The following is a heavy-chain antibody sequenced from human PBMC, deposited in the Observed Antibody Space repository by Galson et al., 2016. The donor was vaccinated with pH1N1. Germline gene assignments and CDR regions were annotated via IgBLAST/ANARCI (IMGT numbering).Heavy chain of an antibody. J-gene: IGHJ3*02. CDR3: ARDTSGDATRPYGAFDI. CDR1: GFTFSTYE. V-gene: IGHV3-48*03. CDR2: ISSSGSAL. D-gene: IGHD5-24*01. Sequence: SLRLSCAASGFTFSTYEMSWARQAPGKGLEWVAFISSSGSALYYADSVEGRFTISRENARNSLYLQMNSLRAEDTAVYYCARDTSGDATRPYGAFDIWGQGTMVTVSS.